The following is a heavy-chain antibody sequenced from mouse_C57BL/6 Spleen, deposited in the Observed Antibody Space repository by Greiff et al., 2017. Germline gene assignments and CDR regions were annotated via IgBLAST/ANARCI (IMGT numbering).Heavy chain of an antibody. CDR2: INPGSGGT. D-gene: IGHD1-1*01. CDR1: GYAFTNYL. V-gene: IGHV1-54*01. Sequence: QVQLKESGAELVRPGTSVKVSCKASGYAFTNYLIEWVKQRPGQGLEWIGVINPGSGGTTYNEKFKGKATLPADKSSSTAYMQLSSLTSEDSAVYFCARAGSSLAWFAYWGQGTLVTVSA. CDR3: ARAGSSLAWFAY. J-gene: IGHJ3*01.